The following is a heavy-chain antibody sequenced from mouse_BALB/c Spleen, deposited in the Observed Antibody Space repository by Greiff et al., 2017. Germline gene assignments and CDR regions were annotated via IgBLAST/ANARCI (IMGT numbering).Heavy chain of an antibody. CDR1: GYSITSGYY. Sequence: EVQLQESGPGLVKPSQSLSLTCSVTGYSITSGYYWNWIRQFPGNKLEWMGYISYDGSNNYNPSLKNRISITRDTSKNQFFLKLNSVTTEDTATYYCARDDGYSPFDYWGQGTTLTVSS. J-gene: IGHJ2*01. D-gene: IGHD2-3*01. CDR2: ISYDGSN. CDR3: ARDDGYSPFDY. V-gene: IGHV3-6*02.